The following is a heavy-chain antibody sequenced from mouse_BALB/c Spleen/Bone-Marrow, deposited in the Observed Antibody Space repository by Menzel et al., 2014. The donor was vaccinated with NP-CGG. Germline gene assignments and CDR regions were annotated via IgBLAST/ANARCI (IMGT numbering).Heavy chain of an antibody. CDR1: GYSITSDYA. Sequence: VQLQQSGPGLVEPSQSLSLTCTVTGYSITSDYAWNWIRQFPGNKLEWMGYISYSANTNYNPSLKSRISITRDTSKNQFFLQLNSVTAEDTATYYCTRGTTAGFAYWGLGTLVTVSA. V-gene: IGHV3-2*02. J-gene: IGHJ3*01. CDR3: TRGTTAGFAY. D-gene: IGHD1-2*01. CDR2: ISYSANT.